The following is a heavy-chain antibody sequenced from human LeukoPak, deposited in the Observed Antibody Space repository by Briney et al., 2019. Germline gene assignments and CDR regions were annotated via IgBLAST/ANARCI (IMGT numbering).Heavy chain of an antibody. CDR3: ACDNCYLYGFDI. J-gene: IGHJ3*02. D-gene: IGHD2-21*02. CDR2: ISWNSGSI. V-gene: IGHV3-9*01. CDR1: GFAFDDYA. Sequence: GRSLRLSCAASGFAFDDYAMHWVRQAPGKGLEWVSGISWNSGSIGYADSVKGRFTISRDNAKNSLYLQMNSLRAEDTAVYYCACDNCYLYGFDIWGQGTMVTVSS.